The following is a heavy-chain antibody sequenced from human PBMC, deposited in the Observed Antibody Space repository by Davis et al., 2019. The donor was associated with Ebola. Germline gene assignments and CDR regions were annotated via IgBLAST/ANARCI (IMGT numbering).Heavy chain of an antibody. CDR2: INHSGST. J-gene: IGHJ6*02. CDR3: ARDLEWLSALYYYGMDV. CDR1: GGSFSGYY. V-gene: IGHV4-34*01. Sequence: SETLSLTCAVYGGSFSGYYWSWIRQPPGKGLEWIGEINHSGSTNYNPSLKSRVTISVDTSKNQFSLKLSSVTAADTAVYYCARDLEWLSALYYYGMDVWGQGTTVTVSS. D-gene: IGHD3-3*01.